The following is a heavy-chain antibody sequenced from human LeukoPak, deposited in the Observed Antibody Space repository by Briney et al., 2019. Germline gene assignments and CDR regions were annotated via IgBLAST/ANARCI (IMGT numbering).Heavy chain of an antibody. D-gene: IGHD6-19*01. Sequence: GGSLRLSCAASGFTVSSNYMSWVRQAPGKGLEWVSVIYSGGSTYYADSVKGRFTISRDNSKNTLYLQMNSLRAEDTAVYYCAKGRGGSSGWYYFDSWGQGAQVIVSS. J-gene: IGHJ4*02. CDR3: AKGRGGSSGWYYFDS. CDR2: IYSGGST. CDR1: GFTVSSNY. V-gene: IGHV3-66*01.